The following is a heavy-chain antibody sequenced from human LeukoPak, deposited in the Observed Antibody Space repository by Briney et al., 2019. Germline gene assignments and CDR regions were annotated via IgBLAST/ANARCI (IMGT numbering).Heavy chain of an antibody. CDR3: ARSWHFGVVIKRPFDY. J-gene: IGHJ4*02. D-gene: IGHD3-3*01. CDR1: GGSISSGGYY. CDR2: IYYSGST. V-gene: IGHV4-31*03. Sequence: SETLSLTCTVSGGSISSGGYYWSWIRQHPGKGLEWIGYIYYSGSTYYNPSLKSRVTISVDTSKNQFSLKLSSATAADTAVYYCARSWHFGVVIKRPFDYWGQGTLVTVSS.